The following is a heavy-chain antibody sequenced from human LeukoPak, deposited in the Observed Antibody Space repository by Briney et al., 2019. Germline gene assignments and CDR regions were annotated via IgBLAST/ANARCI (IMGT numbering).Heavy chain of an antibody. J-gene: IGHJ1*01. CDR3: VKVGDSGYGGYYQH. CDR2: ISSAAGTT. Sequence: GGSLRLSCSASGFTFRDYPIHWVRQAPGEGLQYVSAISSAAGTTYYADSVRGRFTISRDNSKNTLYLQMSSLRAEDTALYYCVKVGDSGYGGYYQHWGQGTLVTVSS. V-gene: IGHV3-64D*06. D-gene: IGHD5-12*01. CDR1: GFTFRDYP.